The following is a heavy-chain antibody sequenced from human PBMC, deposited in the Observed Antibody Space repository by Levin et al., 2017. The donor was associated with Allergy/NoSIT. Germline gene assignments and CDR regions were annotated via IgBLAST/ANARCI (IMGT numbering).Heavy chain of an antibody. V-gene: IGHV3-9*01. CDR2: ISWNSGSI. D-gene: IGHD2-15*01. J-gene: IGHJ6*02. CDR1: GFTFDDYA. CDR3: AKDRGCSGGSCYSRDYYYGMDV. Sequence: SLKISCAASGFTFDDYAMHWVRQAPGKGLEWVSGISWNSGSIGYADSVKGRFTISRDNAKNSLYLQMNSLRAEDTALYYCAKDRGCSGGSCYSRDYYYGMDVWGQGTTVTVSS.